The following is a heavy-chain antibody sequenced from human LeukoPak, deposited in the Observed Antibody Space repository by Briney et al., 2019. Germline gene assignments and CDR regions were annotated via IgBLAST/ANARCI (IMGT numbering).Heavy chain of an antibody. CDR1: GGSISSYY. J-gene: IGHJ5*02. V-gene: IGHV4-59*08. CDR3: ARIIAGAGTSREVDWVDP. D-gene: IGHD6-19*01. Sequence: SETLSLTCTVSGGSISSYYWGWIRQPPGKGLEWIGCVFHSGTTYYNPSLKSRVTISVDTSKNQFSLKLTSVTAADTAVYYCARIIAGAGTSREVDWVDPWGEGPLVTVSS. CDR2: VFHSGTT.